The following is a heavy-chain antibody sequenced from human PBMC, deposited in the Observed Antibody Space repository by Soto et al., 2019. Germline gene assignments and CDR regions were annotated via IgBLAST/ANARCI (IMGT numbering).Heavy chain of an antibody. V-gene: IGHV5-51*01. Sequence: PGESLKISCKGSGYSFTSYWIGWVRQMPGKGLEWMGIIYPGDSDTRYSPSFQGQVTISADKSISTAYLQWSSLKASDTAMYYCARGSAQQLVPQVTSRYYYGMDVWGQGTTVTVSS. CDR3: ARGSAQQLVPQVTSRYYYGMDV. J-gene: IGHJ6*02. D-gene: IGHD6-13*01. CDR2: IYPGDSDT. CDR1: GYSFTSYW.